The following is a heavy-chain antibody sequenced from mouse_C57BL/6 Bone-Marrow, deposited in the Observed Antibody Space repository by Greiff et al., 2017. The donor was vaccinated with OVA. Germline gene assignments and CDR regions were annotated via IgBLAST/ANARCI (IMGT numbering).Heavy chain of an antibody. V-gene: IGHV1-50*01. J-gene: IGHJ4*01. CDR2: IDPSDSYT. CDR1: GYTFTSYW. Sequence: VQLQQPGAELVKPGASVKLSCKASGYTFTSYWVQWVKQRPGQGLEWIGEIDPSDSYTNYNQKFKGKATLTVDTSSSTAYMQLSSLTSEDSAVYYCARGTVVPVMDYWGQGTSVTVSS. D-gene: IGHD1-1*01. CDR3: ARGTVVPVMDY.